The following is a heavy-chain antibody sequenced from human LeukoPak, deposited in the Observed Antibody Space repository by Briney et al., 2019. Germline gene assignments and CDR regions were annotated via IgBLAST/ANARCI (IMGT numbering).Heavy chain of an antibody. J-gene: IGHJ3*01. V-gene: IGHV4-59*01. D-gene: IGHD6-13*01. CDR1: GGSINSYY. Sequence: PSETLSLTCTVSGGSINSYYWSWIRQPPGRGQEWVGSIHYSGSTSYNPSLKSRVTISVDTSKNQFSLKLNSVTAADTAVYYCASAIAIPAWAFDLWGQGTVVTVSS. CDR2: IHYSGST. CDR3: ASAIAIPAWAFDL.